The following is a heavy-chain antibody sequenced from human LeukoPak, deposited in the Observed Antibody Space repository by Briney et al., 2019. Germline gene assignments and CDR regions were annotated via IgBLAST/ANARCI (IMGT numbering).Heavy chain of an antibody. Sequence: SETLSLTCTVSGGSISSYYWSWIRQPAGKGLEWIGRIYTSGSTNHNPSLKSRVTISVDKSKNQFSLKLSSVTAADTAVYYCARDLIKGGLYWGQGTLVTVSS. CDR2: IYTSGST. CDR3: ARDLIKGGLY. D-gene: IGHD2-15*01. V-gene: IGHV4-4*07. J-gene: IGHJ4*02. CDR1: GGSISSYY.